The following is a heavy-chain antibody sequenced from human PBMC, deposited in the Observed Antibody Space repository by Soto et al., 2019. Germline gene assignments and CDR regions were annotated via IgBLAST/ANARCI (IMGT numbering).Heavy chain of an antibody. CDR2: ISSSSSYI. J-gene: IGHJ4*02. V-gene: IGHV3-21*01. CDR3: AREGTYYDILTGYYQYYFDY. CDR1: GFTFSRYS. D-gene: IGHD3-9*01. Sequence: SLRLSCAASGFTFSRYSMNWVRQAPGKGLEWVSSISSSSSYIHYADSVKGRFTISRDNAKNSLYLQMNSLRAEDTAVYYCAREGTYYDILTGYYQYYFDYWGQGTLVTVSS.